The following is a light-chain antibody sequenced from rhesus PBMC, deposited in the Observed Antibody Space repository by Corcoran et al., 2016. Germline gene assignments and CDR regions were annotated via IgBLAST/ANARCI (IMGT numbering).Light chain of an antibody. J-gene: IGKJ1*01. V-gene: IGKV1-22*01. CDR3: QQYNSRPRP. CDR2: KAS. Sequence: DIQMTQSPSSLSASVGDTVTITCRASQGFSSWLAWYQQKPGKAPQLLIYKASSLQSGVPSRFRGSGSGTDFTLTISRLQSEDFAPYSCQQYNSRPRPFVQGSKVEIK. CDR1: QGFSSW.